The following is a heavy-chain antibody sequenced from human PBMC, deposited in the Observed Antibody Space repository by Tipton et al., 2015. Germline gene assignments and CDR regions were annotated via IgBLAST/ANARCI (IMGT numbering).Heavy chain of an antibody. D-gene: IGHD5-12*01. CDR2: IGTAGDT. Sequence: SLRLSCAASGFTFDNYDMHWVRQATGKGLEWVSAIGTAGDTYYPGSVQGRFTISRENAKNSLYLQMNSLRVGDTAVYYCAKEMVATTSLRYLHYGSDVWGQGTTVTVSS. V-gene: IGHV3-13*01. CDR1: GFTFDNYD. J-gene: IGHJ6*02. CDR3: AKEMVATTSLRYLHYGSDV.